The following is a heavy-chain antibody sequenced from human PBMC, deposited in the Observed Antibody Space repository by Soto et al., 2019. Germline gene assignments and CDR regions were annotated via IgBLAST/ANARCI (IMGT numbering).Heavy chain of an antibody. J-gene: IGHJ4*02. D-gene: IGHD5-12*01. CDR3: ASRLEMATTTGGDY. Sequence: QLQLQESGPGLVKPSETLSLTCTVSGGSISSSSYYWGWIRQPPGKGLEWIGSIYYSGSTYYNPSLKSRVTISVDTSKNQFSLKLSSVTAADTAVYYCASRLEMATTTGGDYWGQGTLVTVSS. CDR2: IYYSGST. CDR1: GGSISSSSYY. V-gene: IGHV4-39*01.